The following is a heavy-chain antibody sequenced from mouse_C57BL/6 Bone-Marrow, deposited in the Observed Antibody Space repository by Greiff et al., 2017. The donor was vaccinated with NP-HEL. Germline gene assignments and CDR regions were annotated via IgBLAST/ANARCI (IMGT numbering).Heavy chain of an antibody. CDR1: GFAFSSSW. D-gene: IGHD3-2*02. V-gene: IGHV1-82*01. CDR2: IYPGDGDT. J-gene: IGHJ2*01. Sequence: QVQLQQSGPELVKPGASVKISCKASGFAFSSSWMNWVKQRPGQGLEWVGRIYPGDGDTNYNGKFKGKATLTADKSSSPACMQLSSLTSEDSAVYFCARGELRLPWGQGTTLTVSS. CDR3: ARGELRLP.